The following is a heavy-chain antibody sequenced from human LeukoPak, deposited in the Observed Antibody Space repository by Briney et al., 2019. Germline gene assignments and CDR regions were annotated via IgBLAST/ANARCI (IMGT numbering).Heavy chain of an antibody. J-gene: IGHJ4*02. Sequence: ASVKVSCKASGYTFTAKYLHWVRQAPGQGLEWMGWVNPSSGGRTYAQKFRGRVAMTSDTSINTAYMELETLTSDDTAVYYCAPNSGYSSGWFIGWGQGTLVIVSS. CDR3: APNSGYSSGWFIG. V-gene: IGHV1-2*02. CDR1: GYTFTAKY. D-gene: IGHD6-19*01. CDR2: VNPSSGGR.